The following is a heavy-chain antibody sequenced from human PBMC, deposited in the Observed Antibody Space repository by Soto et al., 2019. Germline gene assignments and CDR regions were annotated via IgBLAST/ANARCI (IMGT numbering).Heavy chain of an antibody. CDR1: GYTFTSNG. J-gene: IGHJ4*02. Sequence: QVQLVQSGAEVKKPGASVKVSCKASGYTFTSNGISWVRQAPGQGLEWMGWISAYNGNTNYAQKLQGRVTMTTDTSMSIAYSKLTNVRSVETSVHCCARDLAYCGCDCYLVDYWGQGTLVTVSS. CDR3: ARDLAYCGCDCYLVDY. D-gene: IGHD2-21*02. V-gene: IGHV1-18*01. CDR2: ISAYNGNT.